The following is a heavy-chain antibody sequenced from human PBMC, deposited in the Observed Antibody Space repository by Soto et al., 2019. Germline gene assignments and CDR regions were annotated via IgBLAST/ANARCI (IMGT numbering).Heavy chain of an antibody. CDR2: ISGSGGST. CDR3: ASSIAAAGLYNWFDP. Sequence: PGGSLRLSCAASGFTFSSYATSWVRQAPGKGLEWVSAISGSGGSTYYADSVKGRFTISRDNSKNTLYLQMNSLRAEDTAVYYCASSIAAAGLYNWFDPWGQGTLVTVYS. D-gene: IGHD6-13*01. V-gene: IGHV3-23*01. J-gene: IGHJ5*02. CDR1: GFTFSSYA.